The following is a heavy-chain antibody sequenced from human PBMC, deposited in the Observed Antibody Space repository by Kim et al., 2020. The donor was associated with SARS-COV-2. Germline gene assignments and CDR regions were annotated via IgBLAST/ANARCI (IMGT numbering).Heavy chain of an antibody. Sequence: GGSLRLSCAASGFTFSSYGMHWVRQDPGKGLVWVSRMNSDGSRTNYADSVKGRFTISRDNAKNTLYLQMNSLRAEDTAVYYCARDYRGYGDLWGQGTLVTVSS. CDR3: ARDYRGYGDL. CDR1: GFTFSSYG. D-gene: IGHD5-12*01. CDR2: MNSDGSRT. V-gene: IGHV3-74*01. J-gene: IGHJ5*02.